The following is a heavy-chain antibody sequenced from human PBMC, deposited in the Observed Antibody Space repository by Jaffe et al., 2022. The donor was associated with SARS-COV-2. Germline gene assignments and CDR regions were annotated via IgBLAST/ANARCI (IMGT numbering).Heavy chain of an antibody. D-gene: IGHD5-18*01. J-gene: IGHJ4*02. Sequence: QVQLQESGPGLVKPSQTLSLTCTVSGGSISSGGYYWSWIRQHPGKGLEWIGYIYYSGSTYYNPSLKSRVTISVDTSKNQFSLKLSSVTAADTAVYYCAREYSYGYAAYYVDYWGQGTLVTVSS. CDR3: AREYSYGYAAYYVDY. V-gene: IGHV4-31*03. CDR2: IYYSGST. CDR1: GGSISSGGYY.